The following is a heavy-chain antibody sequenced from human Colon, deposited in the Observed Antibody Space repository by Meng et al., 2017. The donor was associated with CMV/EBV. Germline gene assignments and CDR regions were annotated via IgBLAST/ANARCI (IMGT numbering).Heavy chain of an antibody. CDR1: GFTVSSIY. D-gene: IGHD2-21*01. V-gene: IGHV3-23*01. CDR3: AKDRAYCGSFSCSPNYFDG. J-gene: IGHJ4*02. Sequence: GESLKISCAASGFTVSSIYMSWVRQAPGKGLEWVSGINGVGDITYYADSVKGRFTISRDNSKNTLYLRMIDLRAEDTAMYYCAKDRAYCGSFSCSPNYFDGWGQGNLVTVSS. CDR2: INGVGDIT.